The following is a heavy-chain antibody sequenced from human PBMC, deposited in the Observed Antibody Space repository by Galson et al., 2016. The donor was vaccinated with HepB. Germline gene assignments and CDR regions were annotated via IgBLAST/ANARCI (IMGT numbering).Heavy chain of an antibody. D-gene: IGHD1-1*01. Sequence: SVKVSCKASGGSFSRNAISWVRQAPGQGLEWMGGIIPSFGTPTYAQKFQGRLTISASEFTSTGYMELNSLRSEDTAVYYCARGLGKFWYFDLWGQGTLVTVSS. V-gene: IGHV1-69*13. J-gene: IGHJ2*01. CDR3: ARGLGKFWYFDL. CDR1: GGSFSRNA. CDR2: IIPSFGTP.